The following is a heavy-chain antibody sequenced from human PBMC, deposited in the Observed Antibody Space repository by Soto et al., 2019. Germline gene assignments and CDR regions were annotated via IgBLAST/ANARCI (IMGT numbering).Heavy chain of an antibody. Sequence: PSETLSLTCIVSGDSISSSDYYWGWIRQAPGKGPEWIGYIYYSGDTSYNPSLKSRVTISIDTSKNQFSLKLSSVTAADTAVYYCARRWGRTFDYWGQGTLVTVSS. J-gene: IGHJ4*02. CDR2: IYYSGDT. D-gene: IGHD7-27*01. CDR3: ARRWGRTFDY. V-gene: IGHV4-30-4*08. CDR1: GDSISSSDYY.